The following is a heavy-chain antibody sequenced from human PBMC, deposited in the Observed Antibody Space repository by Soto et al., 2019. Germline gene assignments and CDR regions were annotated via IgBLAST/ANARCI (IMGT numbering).Heavy chain of an antibody. CDR2: IKSKTDGGTT. J-gene: IGHJ4*02. D-gene: IGHD2-2*01. V-gene: IGHV3-15*07. CDR1: GFTFSNAW. Sequence: EVQLVESGGGLVKPGGSLRLSCAASGFTFSNAWMNWVRQAPGKGLEWVGRIKSKTDGGTTDYAAPVKGRFTISRDDSKNKLNQQMNSLKTEDTAVYYCATGAGYCISTSCFDFDYWGQGTLVTVSS. CDR3: ATGAGYCISTSCFDFDY.